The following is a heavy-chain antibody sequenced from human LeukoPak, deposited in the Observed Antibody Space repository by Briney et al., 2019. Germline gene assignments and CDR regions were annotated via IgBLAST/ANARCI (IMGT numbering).Heavy chain of an antibody. CDR1: GFSFTKYW. Sequence: GESLKIPCSGPGFSFTKYWIGWVRPMPGKGLEWRGIIFPGDSDTIYSPSFQGQITSSADKTTSTAYMQWSSLKATDTAMYYCARHGDHADYWGQGTLVTVSS. J-gene: IGHJ4*02. D-gene: IGHD2-21*01. CDR3: ARHGDHADY. CDR2: IFPGDSDT. V-gene: IGHV5-51*01.